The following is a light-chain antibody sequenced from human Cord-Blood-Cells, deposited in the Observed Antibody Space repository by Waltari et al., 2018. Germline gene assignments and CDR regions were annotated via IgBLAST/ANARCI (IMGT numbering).Light chain of an antibody. CDR1: QSISSY. Sequence: DIQMTQYPSSLSASVGDRVTITCRASQSISSYLNWYQQNPGKAPKLLIYAASSLQSGCPSSFSSSGSGTDFTLTVSSLQPEDFATYYCQQSYSTLFTFGQGTKLGIK. J-gene: IGKJ2*01. CDR2: AAS. V-gene: IGKV1-39*01. CDR3: QQSYSTLFT.